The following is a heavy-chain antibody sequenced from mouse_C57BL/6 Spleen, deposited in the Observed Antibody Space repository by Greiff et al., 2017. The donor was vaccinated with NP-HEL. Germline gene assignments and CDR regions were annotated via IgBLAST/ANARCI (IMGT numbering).Heavy chain of an antibody. J-gene: IGHJ2*01. CDR2: IDPSDSYT. CDR1: GYTFTSYW. CDR3: ALRIFTTVVAPFDY. V-gene: IGHV1-69*01. Sequence: QVQLQQPGAELVMPGASVKLSCKASGYTFTSYWMHRVKQRPGQGLEWIGEIDPSDSYTNYNQKFKGKSTLTVDKSSSTAYMQLSSLTSEDSAVYYCALRIFTTVVAPFDYWGQGTTLTVSS. D-gene: IGHD1-1*01.